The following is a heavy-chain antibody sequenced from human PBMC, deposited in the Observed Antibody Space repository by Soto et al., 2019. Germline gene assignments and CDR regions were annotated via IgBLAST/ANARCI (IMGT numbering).Heavy chain of an antibody. V-gene: IGHV1-8*01. CDR3: VRVYGEIDY. CDR1: GYTFTNYD. Sequence: VASVKVSCKASGYTFTNYDINWVRQATGQGLEWMGWMNPKSGNTGYAQQFQGRIIMTRSTSISTAYMELSSLRSEDTALYYCVRVYGEIDYWGQGTLVTVAS. CDR2: MNPKSGNT. J-gene: IGHJ4*02. D-gene: IGHD4-17*01.